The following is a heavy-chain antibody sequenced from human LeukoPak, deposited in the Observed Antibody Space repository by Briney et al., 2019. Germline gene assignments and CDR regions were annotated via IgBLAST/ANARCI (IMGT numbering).Heavy chain of an antibody. D-gene: IGHD1-26*01. V-gene: IGHV3-30*02. CDR3: AKDMGYSGSSPIDS. CDR2: IRYDGSNK. Sequence: GGSLRLSCAASGFTFSNYGMHWVRQAPGKGLEWVAFIRYDGSNKSYADSVKGRFTISRDNSKNTLYLQMNSLRAEDTAVYYCAKDMGYSGSSPIDSWGQGTLVTVSS. J-gene: IGHJ4*02. CDR1: GFTFSNYG.